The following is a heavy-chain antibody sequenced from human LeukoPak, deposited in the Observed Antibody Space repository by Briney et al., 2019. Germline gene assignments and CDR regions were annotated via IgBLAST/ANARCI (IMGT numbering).Heavy chain of an antibody. D-gene: IGHD3-3*01. CDR1: GFAFSTYS. Sequence: GGSLRLSCAASGFAFSTYSMHWVRQAPGKGLEWLALISSDGSNENFAHSVEGRFTISRDNSKNTLYLQMDSLRAEDTAVYYCARDRAWNYFDYWGQGTLVTVSS. J-gene: IGHJ4*02. CDR3: ARDRAWNYFDY. V-gene: IGHV3-30*01. CDR2: ISSDGSNE.